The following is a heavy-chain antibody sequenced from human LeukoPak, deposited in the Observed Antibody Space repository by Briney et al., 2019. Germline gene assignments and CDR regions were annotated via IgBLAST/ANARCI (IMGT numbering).Heavy chain of an antibody. CDR1: GFTFSSYA. Sequence: GGSLRLSCAASGFTFSSYAMSWVRQAPGKGLEWVSAISGSGGSTYYADSVKGRFTISRDNSKNTLYLQMNSLRAEDTAVYYCAKRLYYDSSGYYYRNWFDPWGQGTLVTVSS. J-gene: IGHJ5*02. D-gene: IGHD3-22*01. V-gene: IGHV3-23*01. CDR2: ISGSGGST. CDR3: AKRLYYDSSGYYYRNWFDP.